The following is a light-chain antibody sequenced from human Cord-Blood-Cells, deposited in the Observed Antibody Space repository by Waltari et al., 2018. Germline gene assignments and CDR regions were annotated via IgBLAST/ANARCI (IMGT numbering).Light chain of an antibody. J-gene: IGLJ3*02. CDR3: SSYTSSSTNWV. V-gene: IGLV2-14*01. CDR2: EVS. Sequence: QSALTQPASVSGSPGQSITISCTGTSSDVGGYNYVLGYQQHPGKAPKLMLYEVSKRPSGVSNRFSGSKSGNTASLTISGLQAEDEADYYCSSYTSSSTNWVFGGGTKLTVL. CDR1: SSDVGGYNY.